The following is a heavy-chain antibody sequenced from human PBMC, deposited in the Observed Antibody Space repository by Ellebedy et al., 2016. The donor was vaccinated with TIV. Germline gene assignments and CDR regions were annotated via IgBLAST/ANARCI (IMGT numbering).Heavy chain of an antibody. Sequence: ASVKVSCKASGYTFTTYGINWVRQAPGQGLEWMGWISTYRDYTNYAQKFQGRVTMTTDTSTSTAYMELRNLRSDDTAVYFCVRDVALELLVLDYWGQGTLVTVST. V-gene: IGHV1-18*01. CDR2: ISTYRDYT. CDR1: GYTFTTYG. J-gene: IGHJ4*02. CDR3: VRDVALELLVLDY. D-gene: IGHD6-6*01.